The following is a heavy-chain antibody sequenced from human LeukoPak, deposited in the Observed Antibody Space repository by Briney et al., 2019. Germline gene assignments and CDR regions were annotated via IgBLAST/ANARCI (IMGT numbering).Heavy chain of an antibody. V-gene: IGHV1-18*01. CDR3: ARPYYYDGYFDY. CDR1: GYPCKSYG. D-gene: IGHD3-22*01. Sequence: ASVKVSCKASGYPCKSYGITWVRQAPGQGLEWMGWISAYNGNTNYAQNLQGRVTMTTDTSTSTAYMELRSLRSDDTAVYYCARPYYYDGYFDYWGQGTLVTVSS. CDR2: ISAYNGNT. J-gene: IGHJ4*02.